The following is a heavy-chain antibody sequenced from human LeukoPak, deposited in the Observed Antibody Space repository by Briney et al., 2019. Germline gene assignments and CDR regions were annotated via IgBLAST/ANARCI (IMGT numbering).Heavy chain of an antibody. D-gene: IGHD5-18*01. CDR1: GFTFSIYA. CDR3: ARTRHGYWGY. J-gene: IGHJ4*02. CDR2: ISGSGGTT. Sequence: GGSLRLSCAASGFTFSIYAMSWVRQAPGRGLEWVSIISGSGGTTYYADSVKGRFTISRDNSKNTLYLQMNSLRAEDTAVYYCARTRHGYWGYWGQGTLVTVSS. V-gene: IGHV3-23*01.